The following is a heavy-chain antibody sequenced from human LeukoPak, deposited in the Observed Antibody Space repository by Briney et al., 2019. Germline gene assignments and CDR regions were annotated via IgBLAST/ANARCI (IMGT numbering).Heavy chain of an antibody. Sequence: SQTLSLTCAISGDSVSSNSAAWNWIRQSPSRGLEWLGRTYYRSQWYNDYAVSVKSRITINPDTSKNQFSLQLNSVTPEDTAVYYCARGEYCSSTSCYSVGIDAFDIWGQGTMVTVSS. CDR3: ARGEYCSSTSCYSVGIDAFDI. D-gene: IGHD2-2*01. J-gene: IGHJ3*02. CDR2: TYYRSQWYN. V-gene: IGHV6-1*01. CDR1: GDSVSSNSAA.